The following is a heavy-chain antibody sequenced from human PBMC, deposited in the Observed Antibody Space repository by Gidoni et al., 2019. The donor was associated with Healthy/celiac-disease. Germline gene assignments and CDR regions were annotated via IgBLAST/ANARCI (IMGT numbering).Heavy chain of an antibody. J-gene: IGHJ4*02. D-gene: IGHD6-6*01. CDR2: IRSKAYGGTT. Sequence: EVQLVESGGGLVQPGRSLRRDGTGSGFTFGDYAMSWFRQAPGKGLGWVGFIRSKAYGGTTEYAASVKGRFTISRDDSKSIAYLQMNSLKTEDTAVYYCTREGAARGDYWGQGTLVTVSS. CDR1: GFTFGDYA. CDR3: TREGAARGDY. V-gene: IGHV3-49*03.